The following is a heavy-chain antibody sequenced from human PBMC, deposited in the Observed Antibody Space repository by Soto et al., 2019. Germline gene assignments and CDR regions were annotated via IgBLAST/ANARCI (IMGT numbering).Heavy chain of an antibody. J-gene: IGHJ5*02. CDR2: ITPISGAT. CDR3: ARAGT. V-gene: IGHV1-69*01. Sequence: QVQLVQSGAEVKKPGSSLRVSCKVSGGTFRTYAINWIRQAPGQGLEWMGGITPISGATNYAQKFQGRVTITADESTSTAYMDLSSLNSDDTAIYYCARAGTWGQGSPGTVSS. CDR1: GGTFRTYA.